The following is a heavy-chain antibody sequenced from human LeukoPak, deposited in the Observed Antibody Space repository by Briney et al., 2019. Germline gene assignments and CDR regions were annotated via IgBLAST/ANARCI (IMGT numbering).Heavy chain of an antibody. CDR3: ARDYYSSGWYPMVADY. Sequence: GGSLRLSCGASGFTFRDYWMSWVRQAPGKGLEWVANIKQDGSEKYYVDSVKGRFTISRDNAKNSLYLQMNSLRAEDTAVYYCARDYYSSGWYPMVADYWGQGTLVTVSS. D-gene: IGHD6-19*01. V-gene: IGHV3-7*01. J-gene: IGHJ4*02. CDR2: IKQDGSEK. CDR1: GFTFRDYW.